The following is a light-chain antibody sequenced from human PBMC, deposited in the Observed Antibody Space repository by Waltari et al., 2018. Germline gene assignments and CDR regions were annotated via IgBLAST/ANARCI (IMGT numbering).Light chain of an antibody. CDR3: GTWDGSLSAYI. CDR2: DNR. J-gene: IGLJ1*01. CDR1: SSNIGGYY. V-gene: IGLV1-51*01. Sequence: QSVLTQPPSVSGDPGQRVTFSCTGSSSNIGGYYVFWYQQFPGTAPKVLMYDNRNRPSGVSDRFSGSKSGTSASLTITGLQPGDEADYYCGTWDGSLSAYIFGTGTRLTVL.